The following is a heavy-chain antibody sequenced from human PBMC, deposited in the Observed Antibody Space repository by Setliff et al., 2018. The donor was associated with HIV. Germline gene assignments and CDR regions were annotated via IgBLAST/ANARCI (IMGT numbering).Heavy chain of an antibody. CDR1: GDSISSGSYF. J-gene: IGHJ4*02. D-gene: IGHD5-12*01. CDR2: ISTTGST. CDR3: ARQGDGYNLYHVYYFDY. V-gene: IGHV4-61*09. Sequence: SETLSLTCTVSGDSISSGSYFWIWIRQPAGKGLEWIGHISTTGSTNYNPSLKSRVIMSVDTSRNQFSLELSSVTAADTAVYYCARQGDGYNLYHVYYFDYWGQGTLVTVSS.